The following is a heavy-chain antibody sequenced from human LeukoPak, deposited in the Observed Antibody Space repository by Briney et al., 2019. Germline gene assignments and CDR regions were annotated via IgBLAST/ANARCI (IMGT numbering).Heavy chain of an antibody. D-gene: IGHD2-2*01. CDR1: GYTFTSYG. Sequence: VSVKVSCKASGYTFTSYGISWVRQAPGQGLEWMGWISAYNGNTNYAQKLQGRVTMTTDTSTSTAYMELRSLRSDDTAVYYCARDPSYCSSTSCSIVRFDPWGQGTLVTVSS. V-gene: IGHV1-18*01. CDR2: ISAYNGNT. J-gene: IGHJ5*02. CDR3: ARDPSYCSSTSCSIVRFDP.